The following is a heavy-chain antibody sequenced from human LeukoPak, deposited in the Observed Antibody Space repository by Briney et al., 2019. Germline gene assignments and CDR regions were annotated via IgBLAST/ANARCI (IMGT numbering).Heavy chain of an antibody. CDR1: GGTFSSYA. Sequence: GASVKVSCKASGGTFSSYAISWVRQAPGQGLEWMGGIIPIFGTANYAQKFQGRVTITADESTSTAYMELSSLRSEDTAVYYCARGRRLLPPGLWLDWGQGTLVTVSS. CDR3: ARGRRLLPPGLWLD. D-gene: IGHD2-21*02. V-gene: IGHV1-69*13. J-gene: IGHJ4*02. CDR2: IIPIFGTA.